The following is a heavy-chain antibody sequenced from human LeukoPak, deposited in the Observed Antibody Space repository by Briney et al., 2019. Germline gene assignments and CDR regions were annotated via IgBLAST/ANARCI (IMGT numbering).Heavy chain of an antibody. J-gene: IGHJ4*02. V-gene: IGHV4-34*01. CDR3: ARDPGYSYGGLVTYFDY. CDR2: INHGGST. CDR1: GGSFSGNY. D-gene: IGHD3-9*01. Sequence: SETLSLTCAVYGGSFSGNYWSWIRQPPGKGLEWIGEINHGGSTNYNPSLKSRVTISVDTSKNQFSLKLSSVTAADTALYYCARDPGYSYGGLVTYFDYWGQGILVTVSS.